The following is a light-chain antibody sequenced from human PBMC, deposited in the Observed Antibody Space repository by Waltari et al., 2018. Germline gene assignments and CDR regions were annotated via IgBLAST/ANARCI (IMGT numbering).Light chain of an antibody. CDR1: QRITTW. CDR2: DAS. CDR3: QQANSYPRT. V-gene: IGKV1D-12*01. J-gene: IGKJ4*01. Sequence: DRQLTESPTSVSASVGARVTITCRASQRITTWLAWYHQKPGKAPKLLIYDASTLQSGVPSRFSGSGSWTEFTLTISSLQPEDFATYYCQQANSYPRTFGGGTRVDIK.